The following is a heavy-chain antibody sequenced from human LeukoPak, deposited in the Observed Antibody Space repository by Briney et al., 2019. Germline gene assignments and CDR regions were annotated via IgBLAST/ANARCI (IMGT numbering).Heavy chain of an antibody. J-gene: IGHJ5*02. CDR1: GGSFSGYY. V-gene: IGHV4-34*01. CDR3: VRARSGGSGFGGA. D-gene: IGHD2-15*01. Sequence: SETLSLTCAVYGGSFSGYYWSWIRQPPGKGLEWIGEINHSGSTNYNPSLKSRVTISVDTSKNQLSLKLSSVTAADTAVYYCVRARSGGSGFGGAWGQGTLVTVSS. CDR2: INHSGST.